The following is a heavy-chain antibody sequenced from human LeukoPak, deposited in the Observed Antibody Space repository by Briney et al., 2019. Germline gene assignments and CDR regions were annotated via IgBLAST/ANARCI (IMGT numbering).Heavy chain of an antibody. CDR3: ARRDDSSGYHKIFDY. D-gene: IGHD3-22*01. J-gene: IGHJ4*02. V-gene: IGHV4-59*08. CDR1: GGSISSYY. CDR2: IYYSGST. Sequence: SETLSLTCTVSGGSISSYYWSWIRQPPGKGLEWIGYIYYSGSTNYNPSLKSRVTISIDTSKNQFYLKLSSLTAADTAVYFCARRDDSSGYHKIFDYWGPGTLVTVSS.